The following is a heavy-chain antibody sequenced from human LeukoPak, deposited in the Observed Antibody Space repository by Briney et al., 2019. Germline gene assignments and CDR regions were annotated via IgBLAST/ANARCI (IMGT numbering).Heavy chain of an antibody. J-gene: IGHJ4*02. Sequence: GASVKVSCKASGGTFSSYAISWVRQAPGQGLEWMGGIIPIFGTANYAQKFQGRVTITTDESTSTAYMELSSLRSADTAVYYCASGRWLQPWGYFDYWGQGTLVTVSS. CDR2: IIPIFGTA. CDR3: ASGRWLQPWGYFDY. CDR1: GGTFSSYA. V-gene: IGHV1-69*05. D-gene: IGHD5-24*01.